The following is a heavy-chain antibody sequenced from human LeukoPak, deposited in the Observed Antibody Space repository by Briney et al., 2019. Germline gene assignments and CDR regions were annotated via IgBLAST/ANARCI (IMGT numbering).Heavy chain of an antibody. CDR3: AVWFGAYYPDY. D-gene: IGHD3-10*01. V-gene: IGHV4-31*03. Sequence: PSETLSLTCTVSGGSISRGGYYWSWIRQHPGKGLEWIGYIFYSGSTYYNPSLRSRVTISVDTSKNQFSLKLSSVTAADTAVYYCAVWFGAYYPDYWGQGTLVTVSS. CDR1: GGSISRGGYY. CDR2: IFYSGST. J-gene: IGHJ4*02.